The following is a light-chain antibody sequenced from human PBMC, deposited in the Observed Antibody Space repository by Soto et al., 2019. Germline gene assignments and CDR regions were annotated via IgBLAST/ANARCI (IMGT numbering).Light chain of an antibody. CDR2: DVS. CDR3: STYTSSRTR. Sequence: QSALTQPASVSGSPGQSITISCTGTSSDIGGYIYVSWYQHHPGKAPKLLIYDVSNRPSGVSNRFSGSKSGNTASLTISGLQVEDKADYFCSTYTSSRTRFGGGTKLTVL. V-gene: IGLV2-14*03. CDR1: SSDIGGYIY. J-gene: IGLJ2*01.